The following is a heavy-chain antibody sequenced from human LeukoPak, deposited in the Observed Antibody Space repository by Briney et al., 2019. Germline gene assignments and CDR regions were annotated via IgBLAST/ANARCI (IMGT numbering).Heavy chain of an antibody. Sequence: PGGSLRLSCAASGFTFSNYAMSWVRQAPGKGLEWVSAISGSGGSTYYADSVKGRFTISRDNSKNTLYLQMNSLRAEDTAVYYCAKVDGYCSSTSCYSWGQGTLVTVSS. J-gene: IGHJ5*02. V-gene: IGHV3-23*01. CDR3: AKVDGYCSSTSCYS. D-gene: IGHD2-2*01. CDR2: ISGSGGST. CDR1: GFTFSNYA.